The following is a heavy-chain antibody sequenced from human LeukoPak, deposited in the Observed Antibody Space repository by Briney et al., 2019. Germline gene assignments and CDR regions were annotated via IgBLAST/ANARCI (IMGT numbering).Heavy chain of an antibody. CDR3: AKDRYYDSSGYTPPRRWFDP. CDR1: GGTFSSYA. V-gene: IGHV1-69*05. Sequence: SVKVSCKASGGTFSSYAISWVRQAPGQGLEWMGGIIPIFGTANYAQKFQGRVTITTDESTSTAYMELSSLRSEDTAVYYCAKDRYYDSSGYTPPRRWFDPWGQGTLVTVSS. J-gene: IGHJ5*02. D-gene: IGHD3-22*01. CDR2: IIPIFGTA.